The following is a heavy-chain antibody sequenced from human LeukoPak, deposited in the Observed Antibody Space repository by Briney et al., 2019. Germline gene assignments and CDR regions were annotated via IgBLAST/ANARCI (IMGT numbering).Heavy chain of an antibody. V-gene: IGHV4-59*11. D-gene: IGHD2-2*02. Sequence: SETLSLTCTVSGGSISSHYWSWIRQPPGKGLEWIGYIYYSGSTNYNPSIKSRVTISVDTSKNQFSLKLSSVTAADTAVYYCARDQCSSTSCYIFDYWGQGTLVTVSS. CDR1: GGSISSHY. J-gene: IGHJ4*02. CDR2: IYYSGST. CDR3: ARDQCSSTSCYIFDY.